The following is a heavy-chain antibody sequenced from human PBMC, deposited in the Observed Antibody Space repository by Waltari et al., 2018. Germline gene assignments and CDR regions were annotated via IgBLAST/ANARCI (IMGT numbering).Heavy chain of an antibody. V-gene: IGHV4-61*09. CDR1: GGSISSGSYY. CDR2: ICTSGST. Sequence: QVQLQESGPGLVKPSQTLSLTCTVSGGSISSGSYYWSWIRQPAGKGLEWIGYICTSGSTNYNPSLKSRVTISVDTSKNQFSLKLSSVTAADTAVYYCARSGYSSGWYDYCGQGTLVTVSS. CDR3: ARSGYSSGWYDY. J-gene: IGHJ4*02. D-gene: IGHD6-19*01.